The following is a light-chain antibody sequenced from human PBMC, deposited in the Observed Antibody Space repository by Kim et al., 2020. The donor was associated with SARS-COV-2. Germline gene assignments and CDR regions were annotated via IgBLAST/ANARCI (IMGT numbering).Light chain of an antibody. J-gene: IGKJ2*01. CDR2: DAS. V-gene: IGKV1-5*01. CDR1: QSINNW. Sequence: STLSASVGDRVTITCRASQSINNWLAWYQQKPGKAPKLLIYDASSLKSGVPSRFSGSGSGTEFTLTISSLQPDDFAAYYCQQYNHYFGQGTKLEI. CDR3: QQYNHY.